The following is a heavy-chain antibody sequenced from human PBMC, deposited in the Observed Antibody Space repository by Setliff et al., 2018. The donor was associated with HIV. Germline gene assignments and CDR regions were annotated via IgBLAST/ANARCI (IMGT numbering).Heavy chain of an antibody. CDR1: GGSISRGSYS. D-gene: IGHD3-22*01. Sequence: KSSETLSLTCTVSGGSISRGSYSWGWIRQPPGKGLEWIGSISYTRITNYNSSLKSRVTISIDTSRNQFSLTVSSVTAADTAVYYCAREIPYSYGGRGHPLWGQGTLVTVSS. V-gene: IGHV4-39*07. CDR3: AREIPYSYGGRGHPL. CDR2: ISYTRIT. J-gene: IGHJ4*02.